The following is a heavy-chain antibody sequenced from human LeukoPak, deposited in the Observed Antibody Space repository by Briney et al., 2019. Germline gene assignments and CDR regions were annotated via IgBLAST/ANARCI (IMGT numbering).Heavy chain of an antibody. CDR3: ARQELDLYYFDY. D-gene: IGHD1-1*01. CDR1: GFTFSXYW. J-gene: IGHJ4*02. V-gene: IGHV3-7*01. Sequence: GGSLRLTCAASGFTFSXYWMSWVRQAPGKGLEWVANIKQDGSEKYYVDSVKGRFTISRDNAKNSLYLQMNSLRAEDTAVYYCARQELDLYYFDYWGQGTLVTVSS. CDR2: IKQDGSEK.